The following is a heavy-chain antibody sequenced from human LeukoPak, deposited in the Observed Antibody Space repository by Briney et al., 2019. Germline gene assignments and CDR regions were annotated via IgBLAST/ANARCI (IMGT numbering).Heavy chain of an antibody. CDR1: GFTFRRYA. D-gene: IGHD2-2*01. CDR2: ICGSWGST. CDR3: AKHPAAMDGGYYYYYGMDV. Sequence: GSLRLSCAGSGFTFRRYAMSWVPQAPGKGLEWVSAICGSWGSTYYADSVKGRFTISRDNSKNTLYLQMNSLRAEDTAVYYCAKHPAAMDGGYYYYYGMDVWGKGTTVTVSS. V-gene: IGHV3-23*01. J-gene: IGHJ6*04.